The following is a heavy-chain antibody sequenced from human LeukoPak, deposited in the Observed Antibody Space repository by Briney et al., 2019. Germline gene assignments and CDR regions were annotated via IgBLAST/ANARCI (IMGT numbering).Heavy chain of an antibody. CDR3: ARLGLEVGGTNWFDP. Sequence: GRSLRLSCAASGFTFYDYAMHWVRQAPGKGLEWVSGISWNSGSIGYADSVKGRFTISRDNAKNSLYLQMNSLRVEYTAVYYCARLGLEVGGTNWFDPWGQGTLVTVSS. V-gene: IGHV3-9*01. D-gene: IGHD1-1*01. CDR1: GFTFYDYA. CDR2: ISWNSGSI. J-gene: IGHJ5*02.